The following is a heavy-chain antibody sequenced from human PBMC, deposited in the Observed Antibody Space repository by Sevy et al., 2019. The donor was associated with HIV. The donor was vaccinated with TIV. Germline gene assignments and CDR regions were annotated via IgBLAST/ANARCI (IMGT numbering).Heavy chain of an antibody. J-gene: IGHJ3*02. V-gene: IGHV3-9*01. CDR3: AKAQTYYYDSYDAFDI. Sequence: GGSLRLSCVASGFTFDDYAMHWVRQAPGKGLEWVSGISWNSAFVGYADSVKGRFTISRDNAKNSLYLQMNSLRAEDTALYYCAKAQTYYYDSYDAFDIWGQGTMVTVSS. CDR1: GFTFDDYA. D-gene: IGHD3-22*01. CDR2: ISWNSAFV.